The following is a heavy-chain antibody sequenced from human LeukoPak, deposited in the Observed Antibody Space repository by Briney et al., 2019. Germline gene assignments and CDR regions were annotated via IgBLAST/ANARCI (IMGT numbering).Heavy chain of an antibody. CDR1: GGSISSGGYY. CDR3: ARMESIAARPVYFDY. CDR2: IYYSGST. J-gene: IGHJ4*02. Sequence: SETLSLTCTVSGGSISSGGYYWSWIRQHPGKGLEWIGYIYYSGSTYYNPSLKSRVTISVDTSKNQFSLKLSSVTAADTAVYYCARMESIAARPVYFDYWGQGTLVTVSS. D-gene: IGHD6-6*01. V-gene: IGHV4-31*03.